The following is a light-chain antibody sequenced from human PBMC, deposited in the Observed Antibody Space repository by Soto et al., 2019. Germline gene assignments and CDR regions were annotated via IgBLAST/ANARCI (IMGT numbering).Light chain of an antibody. Sequence: DIQMTQSPSTLSGSVGDRVTITCRASQTISSWLAWYQQKPGKAPKLLIYKASTLKSGVPSRFSGSGSGTELTLTISSLQPDDFTTYYCQHYNRYSEACGQGKTVELK. CDR1: QTISSW. CDR2: KAS. J-gene: IGKJ1*01. CDR3: QHYNRYSEA. V-gene: IGKV1-5*03.